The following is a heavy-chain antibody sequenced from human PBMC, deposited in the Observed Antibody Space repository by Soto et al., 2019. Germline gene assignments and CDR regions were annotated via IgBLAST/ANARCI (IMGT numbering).Heavy chain of an antibody. CDR2: IYYSGTT. V-gene: IGHV4-39*07. J-gene: IGHJ6*02. Sequence: SETLSLTCTVSGGSISSSIYYWGWIRQPPGKGLEWIGYIYYSGTTYYNPSLKSRVTISVDRSKNQFSLKLSSVTAADTAVYYYARSPPGGYHYYYGMDVWGQGTTVTVSS. D-gene: IGHD3-22*01. CDR1: GGSISSSIYY. CDR3: ARSPPGGYHYYYGMDV.